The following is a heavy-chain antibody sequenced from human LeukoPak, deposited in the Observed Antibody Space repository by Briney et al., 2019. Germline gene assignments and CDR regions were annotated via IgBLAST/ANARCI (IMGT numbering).Heavy chain of an antibody. D-gene: IGHD3-22*01. CDR3: SGAYDSSAPSDY. V-gene: IGHV1-8*01. Sequence: GASVKVSCKASGYTFTSYDINWVRQATGQGLEWMGWMNPNSGNTGYAQKFHGRVTMTRNTSISTAYMELSSLMSDDTAVYYWSGAYDSSAPSDYWGQGTRVTASS. J-gene: IGHJ4*02. CDR2: MNPNSGNT. CDR1: GYTFTSYD.